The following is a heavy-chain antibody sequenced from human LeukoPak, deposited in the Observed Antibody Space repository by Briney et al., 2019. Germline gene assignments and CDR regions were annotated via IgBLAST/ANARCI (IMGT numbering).Heavy chain of an antibody. CDR2: SNAGNGNT. D-gene: IGHD3-3*01. Sequence: GASVKVSCKASGYTFTSYAMHWVRQAPGQRLEWMGWSNAGNGNTKYSQKFQGRVTMTEDTSSDTAYMDLSSLRSEDTAVYYCATAFRNYDFWSGPGFDYWGQGTLVTVSS. J-gene: IGHJ4*02. CDR3: ATAFRNYDFWSGPGFDY. CDR1: GYTFTSYA. V-gene: IGHV1-3*01.